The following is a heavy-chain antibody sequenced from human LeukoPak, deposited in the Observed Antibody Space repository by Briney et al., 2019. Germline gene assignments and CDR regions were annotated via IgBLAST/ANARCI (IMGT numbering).Heavy chain of an antibody. Sequence: PSQTVSLTCTVCGGYISSGSYYWGWIRQPAGKGLEWIGRIYTSGSTNYNPSLKSRVTISVDTSKNQFSLKLSSVTAADTAVYCCARAIEYTHLLRYYYYYIGVWGKGTTVTVS. CDR3: ARAIEYTHLLRYYYYYIGV. V-gene: IGHV4-61*02. CDR1: GGYISSGSYY. CDR2: IYTSGST. D-gene: IGHD2-15*01. J-gene: IGHJ6*03.